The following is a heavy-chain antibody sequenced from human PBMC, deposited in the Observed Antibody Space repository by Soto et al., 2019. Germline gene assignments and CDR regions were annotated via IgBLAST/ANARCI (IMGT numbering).Heavy chain of an antibody. CDR2: IIPILGIA. J-gene: IGHJ4*02. CDR1: GGTFSSYT. Sequence: ASVKVSCKASGGTFSSYTISWVRQAPGQGLEWMGRIIPILGIANYAQKFQGRVTITADKSTSTAYVELSSLRSEDTAVYYCAIRRYCSSTSCYVVPFDYWGQGTLVTVS. CDR3: AIRRYCSSTSCYVVPFDY. V-gene: IGHV1-69*02. D-gene: IGHD2-2*01.